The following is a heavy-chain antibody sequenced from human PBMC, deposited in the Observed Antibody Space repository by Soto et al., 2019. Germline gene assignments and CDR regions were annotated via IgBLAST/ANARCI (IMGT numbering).Heavy chain of an antibody. CDR2: IDWDDDK. CDR1: GFSLSTSGMC. V-gene: IGHV2-70*11. J-gene: IGHJ4*02. CDR3: ARIPPPYCSGGSCYSDY. D-gene: IGHD2-15*01. Sequence: SGPTLVNPTQTLTLTCTFSGFSLSTSGMCVSWIRQPPGKALEWLARIDWDDDKYYSTSLKTRLTISKDTSKNQVVLTMTNMDPVDTATYYCARIPPPYCSGGSCYSDYWGQGILVTVSS.